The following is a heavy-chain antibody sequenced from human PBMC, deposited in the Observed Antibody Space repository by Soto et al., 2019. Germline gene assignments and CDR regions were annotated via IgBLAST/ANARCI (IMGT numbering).Heavy chain of an antibody. Sequence: HPGGSLRLSCAASGFTFSSYAMSWVRQAPGKGLEWVSAISGSGGSTYYADSVKGRFTISRDNSKNTLYLQMNSLRAEDTAVYYCAKSGPPRTYYYDSSGYYNPFTAYFDYWGQGTLVTVSS. CDR2: ISGSGGST. CDR3: AKSGPPRTYYYDSSGYYNPFTAYFDY. D-gene: IGHD3-22*01. CDR1: GFTFSSYA. J-gene: IGHJ4*02. V-gene: IGHV3-23*01.